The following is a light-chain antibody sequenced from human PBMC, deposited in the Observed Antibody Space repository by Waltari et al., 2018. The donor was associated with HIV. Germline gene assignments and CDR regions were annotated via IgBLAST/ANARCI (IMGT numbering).Light chain of an antibody. CDR3: ASWDDSLKVVV. CDR1: SPNSRSNV. Sequence: QSVLTPPPSAFGSPGQRLTISCSGNSPNSRSNVVNWFQHLPGTAHTPPNLGNEQQPSGVPARFSGSKSGTSASLAISGLRSEDEGEYYCASWDDSLKVVVFGGGTKLTV. CDR2: GNE. V-gene: IGLV1-44*01. J-gene: IGLJ2*01.